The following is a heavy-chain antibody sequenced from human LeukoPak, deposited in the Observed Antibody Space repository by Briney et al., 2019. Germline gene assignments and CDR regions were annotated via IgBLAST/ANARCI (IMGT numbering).Heavy chain of an antibody. CDR3: ASYLTSIPSGMDV. J-gene: IGHJ6*02. CDR2: ISTDGSSR. V-gene: IGHV3-74*01. CDR1: GFTFSSYW. D-gene: IGHD2/OR15-2a*01. Sequence: GGSLRLSCAAPGFTFSSYWMHWLRQEPRKRLVWVSRISTDGSSRSYAASVKGRFTISRDNGKNTLYLQMSGLRAEDAAVYYCASYLTSIPSGMDVWGQGATGTVSS.